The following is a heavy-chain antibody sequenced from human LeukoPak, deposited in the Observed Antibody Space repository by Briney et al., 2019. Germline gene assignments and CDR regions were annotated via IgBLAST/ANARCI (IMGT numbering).Heavy chain of an antibody. CDR1: GFTFSDYY. D-gene: IGHD3/OR15-3a*01. V-gene: IGHV3-23*01. CDR2: ISPTGDIT. J-gene: IGHJ3*01. CDR3: VRDRDWGAFDV. Sequence: PGGSLRLSCAASGFTFSDYYMNWVRQAPGKGLEWVSGISPTGDITYYADSVMGRFTISRDNPKSTVYLQMNSLRVEDTAVYYCVRDRDWGAFDVWGQVTMVTVSS.